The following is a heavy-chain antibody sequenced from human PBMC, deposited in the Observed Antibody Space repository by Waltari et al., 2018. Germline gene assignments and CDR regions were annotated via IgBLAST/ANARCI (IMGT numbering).Heavy chain of an antibody. Sequence: QLVQSGAEVQKPGASVKVSCKASGYIFSNYGITWVRKAPGQGLEWMGWIYPYNGNTKYEQNFQGRVTMTTDTSTATAYMEIRSLRSDDTAIYYCARDDVDSSNFGGFWGQGTQVTVSS. V-gene: IGHV1-18*01. CDR3: ARDDVDSSNFGGF. CDR2: IYPYNGNT. CDR1: GYIFSNYG. D-gene: IGHD3-16*01. J-gene: IGHJ4*02.